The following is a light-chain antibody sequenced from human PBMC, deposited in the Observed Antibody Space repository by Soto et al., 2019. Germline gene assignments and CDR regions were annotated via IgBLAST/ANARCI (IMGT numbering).Light chain of an antibody. Sequence: EIVLKQSPGTLSLSSGERATLSCRASQSVRSNYLAWYQQKPGQAPRLLIYGASSSATSIPDRFGGSGSGTDFTLTISRLEPGDFAVYYCQQYASSPLTFGGGTTVEIK. V-gene: IGKV3-20*01. CDR2: GAS. CDR3: QQYASSPLT. J-gene: IGKJ4*01. CDR1: QSVRSNY.